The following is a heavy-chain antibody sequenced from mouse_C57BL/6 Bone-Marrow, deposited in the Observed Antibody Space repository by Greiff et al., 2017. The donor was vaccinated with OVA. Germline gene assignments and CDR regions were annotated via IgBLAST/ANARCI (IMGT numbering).Heavy chain of an antibody. J-gene: IGHJ3*01. CDR3: ARFDGYYSFAY. CDR1: GYSITSGYY. Sequence: VQLMESGPGLVKPSQSLSLTCSVTGYSITSGYYWNWLRQFPGNKLEWMGYISYDGSNNYNPSLKNRISITSDTSKNQFFLKLNSVTTEDTATYYCARFDGYYSFAYWGQGTLVTVSA. D-gene: IGHD2-3*01. V-gene: IGHV3-6*01. CDR2: ISYDGSN.